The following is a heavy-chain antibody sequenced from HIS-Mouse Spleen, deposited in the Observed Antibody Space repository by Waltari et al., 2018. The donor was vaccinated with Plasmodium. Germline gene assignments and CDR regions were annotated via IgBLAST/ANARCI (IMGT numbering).Heavy chain of an antibody. D-gene: IGHD6-13*01. CDR2: ISYDGSNK. CDR1: GFSFSSLR. J-gene: IGHJ4*02. V-gene: IGHV3-30*18. Sequence: QVQLLESVVGVLQPGRSLRLPCAASGFSFSSLRLHWVRLARGKGLEGVAVISYDGSNKYYADSVKGRFTISRDNSNNTLYLQMNSLRAEDTAVYYCAKDRRSSSWYVDYWGQGTLVTVSS. CDR3: AKDRRSSSWYVDY.